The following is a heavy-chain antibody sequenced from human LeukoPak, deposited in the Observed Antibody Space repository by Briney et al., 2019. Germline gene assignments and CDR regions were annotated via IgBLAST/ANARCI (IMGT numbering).Heavy chain of an antibody. J-gene: IGHJ3*02. CDR1: GFTFSSYA. CDR2: ISIRSSTI. D-gene: IGHD5-24*01. V-gene: IGHV3-48*01. CDR3: ARERDGYTHDAFDI. Sequence: PGGSLRLSCAASGFTFSSYAMSWVRQAPGKGLEWVSYISIRSSTIYYADSVKGRFTISRDNAKNPLYVQMNILRAEDTAVYYCARERDGYTHDAFDIWGQGTMVTVSS.